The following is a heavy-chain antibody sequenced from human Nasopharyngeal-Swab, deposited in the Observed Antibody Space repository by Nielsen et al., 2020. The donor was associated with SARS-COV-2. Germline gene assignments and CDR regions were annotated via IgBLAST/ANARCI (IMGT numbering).Heavy chain of an antibody. V-gene: IGHV3-33*01. J-gene: IGHJ4*02. D-gene: IGHD4-17*01. CDR3: ARENDYADEYYFDY. CDR2: IWYDGSNK. Sequence: GESLKISCAASGFTFSSYGMHWVCQAPGKGLEWVAVIWYDGSNKYYADSVKGRFTVSRDNSKNTLYLQMNSLRAEDTAVYYCARENDYADEYYFDYWGQGTLVTVSS. CDR1: GFTFSSYG.